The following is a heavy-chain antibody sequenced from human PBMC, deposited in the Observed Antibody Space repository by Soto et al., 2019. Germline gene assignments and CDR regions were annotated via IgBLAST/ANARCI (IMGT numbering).Heavy chain of an antibody. CDR1: GFTFNIYA. D-gene: IGHD3-16*01. CDR2: ISGSGGST. Sequence: EVQLLESGGGLVQPGGSLRLSCAASGFTFNIYAMTWVRQAPGKGLEWVSAISGSGGSTYYADSVKGRFTVSRDNSKNTLYLQMNSLRAEDTAVYYCARAHRGVLNWFDPWGQGTLVTVPS. J-gene: IGHJ5*02. V-gene: IGHV3-23*01. CDR3: ARAHRGVLNWFDP.